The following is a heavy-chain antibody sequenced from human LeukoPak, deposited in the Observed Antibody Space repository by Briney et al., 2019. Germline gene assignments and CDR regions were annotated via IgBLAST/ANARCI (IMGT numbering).Heavy chain of an antibody. J-gene: IGHJ6*03. CDR3: AREKETTVTTSSYYYYMDV. CDR1: GGTFSSYA. V-gene: IGHV1-69*13. D-gene: IGHD4-11*01. Sequence: GASVKASCKASGGTFSSYAISWVRQAPGQGLEWMGGIIPIFGTANYAQKFQGRVTITADESTSTAYMELSSLRSEDTAVYYCAREKETTVTTSSYYYYMDVWGKGTTVTVSS. CDR2: IIPIFGTA.